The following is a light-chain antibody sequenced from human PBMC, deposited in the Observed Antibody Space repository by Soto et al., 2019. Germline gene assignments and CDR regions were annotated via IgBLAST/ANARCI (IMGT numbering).Light chain of an antibody. J-gene: IGKJ4*01. V-gene: IGKV3-11*01. Sequence: EIVLTQSPATLSLSPEERVTLSCRASQSISDYLGWYQQKPGQAPRLLIYDASHRATGIPARFSGSGSGTDFTLTISSLEREDFAVYYCQQRRDWPTFGGGTKVEI. CDR2: DAS. CDR1: QSISDY. CDR3: QQRRDWPT.